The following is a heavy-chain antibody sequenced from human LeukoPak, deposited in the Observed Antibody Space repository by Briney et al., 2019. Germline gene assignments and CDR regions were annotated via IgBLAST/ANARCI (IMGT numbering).Heavy chain of an antibody. Sequence: SETLSLTCTVSGGSISSYYWSWIRQPPGKGLEWIGYIYYSGSTNYNPSLKSRVTISVDTSKNQFSLKLSSVTAADTAVYYCARGEPVAGTRLYYFDYWGQGTLVTVSS. J-gene: IGHJ4*02. V-gene: IGHV4-59*12. CDR1: GGSISSYY. CDR2: IYYSGST. CDR3: ARGEPVAGTRLYYFDY. D-gene: IGHD6-19*01.